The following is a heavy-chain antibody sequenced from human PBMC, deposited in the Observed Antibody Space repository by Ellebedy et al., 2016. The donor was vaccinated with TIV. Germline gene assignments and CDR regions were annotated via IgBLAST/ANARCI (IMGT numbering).Heavy chain of an antibody. D-gene: IGHD2-15*01. CDR3: AKGPYSYHTYIDY. CDR2: ISSSGDDT. J-gene: IGHJ4*02. CDR1: GFTFSNYG. V-gene: IGHV3-23*01. Sequence: GESLKISCAASGFTFSNYGMTWVRQAPGKGLEWVSGISSSGDDTYYADSVKGRFTISRDNSKNTLYLQINSLRAEDTAVFYGAKGPYSYHTYIDYWGQGTLVTVSS.